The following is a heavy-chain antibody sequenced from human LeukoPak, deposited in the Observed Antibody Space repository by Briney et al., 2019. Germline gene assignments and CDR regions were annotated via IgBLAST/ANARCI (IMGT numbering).Heavy chain of an antibody. V-gene: IGHV3-74*01. Sequence: GGSLRLSCTASGSTFSSYWMHWVRQAPGKGLVWVSGINSDGSDTYYADSVKGRFTISRDNAKNALYLQMNSLRAEDTAVYYCYGGNAESWGQGTLVTVS. D-gene: IGHD4-23*01. CDR2: INSDGSDT. J-gene: IGHJ1*01. CDR1: GSTFSSYW. CDR3: YGGNAES.